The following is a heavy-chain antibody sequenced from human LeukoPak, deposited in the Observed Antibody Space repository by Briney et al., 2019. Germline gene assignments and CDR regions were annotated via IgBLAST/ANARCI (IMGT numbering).Heavy chain of an antibody. CDR2: ISSSSSYI. Sequence: NPGGSLRLSCAASGFTFSSYSMNWVRQAPGKGLEWVSSISSSSSYIYYADSVKGRFTISRDNAKNSLYLQMNSLRAEDTAVYHCASRSSWFPTDYYYYMDVWGKGTTVTVSS. CDR1: GFTFSSYS. CDR3: ASRSSWFPTDYYYYMDV. J-gene: IGHJ6*03. V-gene: IGHV3-21*01. D-gene: IGHD6-13*01.